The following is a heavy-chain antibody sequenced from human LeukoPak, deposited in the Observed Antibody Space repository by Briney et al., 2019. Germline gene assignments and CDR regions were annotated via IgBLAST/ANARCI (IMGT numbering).Heavy chain of an antibody. J-gene: IGHJ6*02. CDR1: GFTFSSYG. V-gene: IGHV3-33*08. CDR2: IWYDGSNK. CDR3: AREKPYYYVRSGYAYSYYGMDV. Sequence: GGSLTLSCAASGFTFSSYGMHWLRQAPGKGLEWVAVIWYDGSNKYYADSVKARFTISRDNSKNTLYLKMNSLSAEDTAVYYCAREKPYYYVRSGYAYSYYGMDVWGQGTTVTVSS. D-gene: IGHD3-22*01.